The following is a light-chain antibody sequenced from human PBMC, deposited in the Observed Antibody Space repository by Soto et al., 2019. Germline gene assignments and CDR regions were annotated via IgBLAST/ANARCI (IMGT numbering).Light chain of an antibody. J-gene: IGLJ1*01. CDR1: SSNIGAGYD. V-gene: IGLV1-40*01. CDR3: QSYDSTLSALV. CDR2: GNS. Sequence: QSVLTQPPSVSGAPGQRVTISCTGSSSNIGAGYDIHWYQQLPGTAPKLLIYGNSNRPSGVPDRFSGSKSGTSASLAITGLQAEDEADYYCQSYDSTLSALVFGNGTKLTVL.